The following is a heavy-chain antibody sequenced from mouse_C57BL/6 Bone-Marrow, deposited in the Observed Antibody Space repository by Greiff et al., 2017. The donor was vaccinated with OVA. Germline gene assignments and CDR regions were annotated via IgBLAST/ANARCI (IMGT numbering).Heavy chain of an antibody. V-gene: IGHV5-9-1*02. D-gene: IGHD1-1*01. CDR2: ISSGGDYI. CDR3: TRENYGSSFYAMDY. CDR1: GFTFSSYA. Sequence: EVQLVESGEGLVKPGGSLKLSCAASGFTFSSYAMSWVRQTPEKRLEWVAYISSGGDYIYYADTVKGRFTISRDNARNTLYLQMSSLKSEDTAMYYCTRENYGSSFYAMDYWGQGTSVTVSS. J-gene: IGHJ4*01.